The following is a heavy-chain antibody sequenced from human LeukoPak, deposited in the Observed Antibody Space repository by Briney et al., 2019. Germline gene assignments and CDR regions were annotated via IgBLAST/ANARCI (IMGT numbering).Heavy chain of an antibody. CDR3: AREVVGATTGWFDP. J-gene: IGHJ5*02. CDR2: INHSGST. CDR1: GGSFSGYY. V-gene: IGHV4-34*01. Sequence: SETLSLTCAVYGGSFSGYYWSWIRQPPGKGLEWIGEINHSGSTNYNPSLKSRATISVDTSKNQFSLKLSSVTAADTAVYYCAREVVGATTGWFDPWGQGTLVTVSS. D-gene: IGHD1-26*01.